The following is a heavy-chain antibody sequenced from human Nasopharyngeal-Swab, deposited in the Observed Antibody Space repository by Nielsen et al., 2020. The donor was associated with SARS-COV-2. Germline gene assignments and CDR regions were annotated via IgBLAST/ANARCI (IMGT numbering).Heavy chain of an antibody. CDR1: GGSFSGYY. V-gene: IGHV4-34*01. J-gene: IGHJ6*02. CDR3: ARHERSIWSGYYTGYYYGMDV. CDR2: INHSGST. D-gene: IGHD3-3*01. Sequence: SETLSLTCAVYGGSFSGYYWSWIRQPPGKGLEWIGEINHSGSTNYNSSLKSRVTISIDTSKNQFSLKLSSVTAADTAVYYCARHERSIWSGYYTGYYYGMDVWGQGTTVTVSS.